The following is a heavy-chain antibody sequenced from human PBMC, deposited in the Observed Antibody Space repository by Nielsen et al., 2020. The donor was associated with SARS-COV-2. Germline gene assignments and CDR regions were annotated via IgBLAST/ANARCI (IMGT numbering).Heavy chain of an antibody. CDR3: ARETEYSSSSGYYYYGMDV. CDR2: IYTSGST. V-gene: IGHV4-4*07. CDR1: GGSISSYY. Sequence: SETLSLTFTVPGGSISSYYWSWIRQPAGKGLEWIGRIYTSGSTNYNPSLKSRVTMSVDTSKNQFSLKLSSVTAADTAVYYCARETEYSSSSGYYYYGMDVWGQGTTVTVSS. D-gene: IGHD6-6*01. J-gene: IGHJ6*02.